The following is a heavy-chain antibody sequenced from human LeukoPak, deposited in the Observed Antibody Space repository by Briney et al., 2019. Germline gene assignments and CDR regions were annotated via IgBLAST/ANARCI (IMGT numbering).Heavy chain of an antibody. D-gene: IGHD6-13*01. CDR3: AKEHGGSSWYEDAFDI. J-gene: IGHJ3*02. V-gene: IGHV3-23*01. CDR1: GFTFSSYA. CDR2: ISGSGGST. Sequence: GGSLRLSCAASGFTFSSYAMSWVRQAPGKGLEWVSDISGSGGSTYYADSVKGRFTISRDNSKNTLYLQMNSLRAEDTAVYYCAKEHGGSSWYEDAFDIWGQGTMVTVSS.